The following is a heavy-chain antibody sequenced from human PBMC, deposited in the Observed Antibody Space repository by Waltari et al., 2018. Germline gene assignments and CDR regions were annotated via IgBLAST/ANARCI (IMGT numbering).Heavy chain of an antibody. V-gene: IGHV4-59*01. J-gene: IGHJ6*03. CDR1: GGSISSYY. D-gene: IGHD3-9*01. Sequence: QVQLQESGPGLVKPSETLSLTCTVSGGSISSYYWSWIRQPPGKGLEWIGYIYYSGSTNYNPSLKSRVTISVDTSKNQFSLKLSSVTAADTAVYYCARVRGGDWLQYYYYMDVWGKGTTVTVSS. CDR3: ARVRGGDWLQYYYYMDV. CDR2: IYYSGST.